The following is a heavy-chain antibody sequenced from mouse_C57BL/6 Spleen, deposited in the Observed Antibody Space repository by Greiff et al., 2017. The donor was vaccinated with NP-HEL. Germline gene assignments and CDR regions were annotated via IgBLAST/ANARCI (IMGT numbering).Heavy chain of an antibody. CDR3: ARRGNYGYYFDY. D-gene: IGHD2-1*01. J-gene: IGHJ2*01. Sequence: DVMLVESGGDLVKPGGSLKLSCAASGFTFSSYGMSWVRQTPDKRLEWVATISSGGSYTYYPDSVKGRFTISRDNAKNTLYLQMSSLKSEDTAMYYCARRGNYGYYFDYWGQGTTLTVSS. V-gene: IGHV5-6*02. CDR2: ISSGGSYT. CDR1: GFTFSSYG.